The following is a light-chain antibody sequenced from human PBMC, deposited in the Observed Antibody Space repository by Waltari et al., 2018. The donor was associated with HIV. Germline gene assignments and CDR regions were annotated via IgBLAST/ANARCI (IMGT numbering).Light chain of an antibody. V-gene: IGKV3-20*01. J-gene: IGKJ2*01. CDR3: QQYGSTPYT. CDR1: QSVSSNY. CDR2: AAS. Sequence: EIVLTQSPGTLSLSPGERATLSCRASQSVSSNYLAWYQQEPGQAPRLLIYAASSRATGIPDRFSGSGSGTDFTLTISRPEPEDFAVYYCQQYGSTPYTFGQGTNLEIK.